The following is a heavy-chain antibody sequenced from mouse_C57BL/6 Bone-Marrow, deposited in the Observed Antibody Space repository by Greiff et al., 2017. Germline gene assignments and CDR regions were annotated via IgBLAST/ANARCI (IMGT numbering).Heavy chain of an antibody. CDR3: ASGGYYGSSPFDY. CDR2: ISSGGSYT. CDR1: GFTFSSYG. Sequence: EVKLVESGGDLVKPGGSLKLSCAASGFTFSSYGMSWVRQTPDKRLEWVATISSGGSYTYYPDSVKGRFTISRDNAKNTLYLQMSSLKSEDTAMYYCASGGYYGSSPFDYWGQGTTLTVSS. V-gene: IGHV5-6*01. D-gene: IGHD1-1*01. J-gene: IGHJ2*01.